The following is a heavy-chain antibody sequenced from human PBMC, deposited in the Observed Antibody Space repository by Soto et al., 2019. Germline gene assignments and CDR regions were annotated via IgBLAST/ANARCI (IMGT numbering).Heavy chain of an antibody. V-gene: IGHV1-3*01. J-gene: IGHJ4*02. Sequence: QVQLVQSGAELKKPGASVRVSCKSSGNTFPNYAIHWVRQAPGQRPEWMGWINGGNGNTYYSENFQGRVTFTRDTAASPVYMELSSLRSEDTAIYSCARDASGYSGSYDIDYFNYWGQGALVTVSS. D-gene: IGHD1-26*01. CDR3: ARDASGYSGSYDIDYFNY. CDR2: INGGNGNT. CDR1: GNTFPNYA.